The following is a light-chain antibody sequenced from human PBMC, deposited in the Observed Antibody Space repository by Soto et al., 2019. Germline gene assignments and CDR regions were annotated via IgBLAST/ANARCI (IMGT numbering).Light chain of an antibody. CDR3: QHYGSSPPAYT. CDR2: GAS. Sequence: EIVLTQSPATLSLSPGERAALSCRASQSISSSDLAWFQQKPGQAPRLLVYGASSRATGIPDRFSGSGSGTDLYFTISRLEPEDFALYYCQHYGSSPPAYTFGQGTKLEIK. J-gene: IGKJ2*01. V-gene: IGKV3-20*01. CDR1: QSISSSD.